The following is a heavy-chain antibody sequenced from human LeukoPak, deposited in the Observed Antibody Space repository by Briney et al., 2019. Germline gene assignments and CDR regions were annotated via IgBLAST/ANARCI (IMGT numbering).Heavy chain of an antibody. Sequence: GGSLRLSCAASGFTFSSYSMNWVRQAPGKGLEWVSSITSSTNYIYYADSVKGRFTISRDDAKNTLYLQMNSLRAEDTAVYYCARDTNYYDSSGYYSGSDFDYWGHGTLVTVSS. V-gene: IGHV3-21*04. CDR2: ITSSTNYI. J-gene: IGHJ4*01. CDR1: GFTFSSYS. D-gene: IGHD3-22*01. CDR3: ARDTNYYDSSGYYSGSDFDY.